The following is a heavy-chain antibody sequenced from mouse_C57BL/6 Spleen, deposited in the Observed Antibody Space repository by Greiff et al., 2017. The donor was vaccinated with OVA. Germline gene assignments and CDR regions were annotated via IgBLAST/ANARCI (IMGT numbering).Heavy chain of an antibody. J-gene: IGHJ4*01. CDR2: ISSGSSTI. CDR3: ATSIYDGYYYAMDD. D-gene: IGHD2-3*01. CDR1: GFTFSDYG. Sequence: EVMLVESGGGLVKPGGSLKLSCAASGFTFSDYGMHWVRQAPEKGLEWVAYISSGSSTIYYADTVKGRFTISRDNAKNTLFLQMTSLRSEDTAMYYCATSIYDGYYYAMDDWGQGTSVTVSS. V-gene: IGHV5-17*01.